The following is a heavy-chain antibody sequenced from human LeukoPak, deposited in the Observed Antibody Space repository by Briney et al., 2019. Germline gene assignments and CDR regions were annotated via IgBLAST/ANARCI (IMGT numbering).Heavy chain of an antibody. CDR1: GGSISSYY. D-gene: IGHD6-19*01. CDR2: INHSGST. Sequence: SETLSLTCTVSGGSISSYYWSWIRQPPGKGLEWIGEINHSGSTNYNPSLKSRVTISVDTSKNQFSLKLSSVTAADTAVYYCARKQWLVLLDYWGQGTLVTVSS. CDR3: ARKQWLVLLDY. J-gene: IGHJ4*02. V-gene: IGHV4-34*01.